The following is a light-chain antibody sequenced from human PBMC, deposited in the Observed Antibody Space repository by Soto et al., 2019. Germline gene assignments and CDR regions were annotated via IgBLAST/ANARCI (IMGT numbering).Light chain of an antibody. J-gene: IGLJ3*02. CDR1: TGAVTSVNW. Sequence: QAVVTQEPSLTVSPGWTVTVTCGSSTGAVTSVNWPHWLQQKPGQAPRTLIYDISSKHSWTPARFSGSLLGGKAALTLSGAQPEDEAEYYCLLSYSGAWVFGGGTKLTVL. CDR2: DIS. CDR3: LLSYSGAWV. V-gene: IGLV7-46*01.